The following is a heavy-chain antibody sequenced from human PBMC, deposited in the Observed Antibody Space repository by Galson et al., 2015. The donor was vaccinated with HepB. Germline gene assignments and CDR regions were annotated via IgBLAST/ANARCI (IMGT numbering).Heavy chain of an antibody. CDR3: ARDALGYCSSTSCYIPGGDYYGMDV. J-gene: IGHJ6*02. Sequence: SVKVSCKASGYTFTSYGISWVRQAPGQGLEWMGWISAYNGNTNYAQKLQGRVTMTTDTSTSTAYMELRSLRSDDTAVYYCARDALGYCSSTSCYIPGGDYYGMDVWGQGTTVTVSS. CDR1: GYTFTSYG. CDR2: ISAYNGNT. V-gene: IGHV1-18*01. D-gene: IGHD2-2*02.